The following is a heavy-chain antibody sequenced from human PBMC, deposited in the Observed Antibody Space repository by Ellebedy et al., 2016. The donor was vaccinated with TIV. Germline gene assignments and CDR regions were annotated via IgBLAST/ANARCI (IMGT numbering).Heavy chain of an antibody. CDR2: IDPSDSYT. V-gene: IGHV5-10-1*01. CDR3: ALRDFGDFHY. D-gene: IGHD4-17*01. Sequence: GESLKISCKGSGYTFSSYWIFWVRQMPGKGLEWMGRIDPSDSYTGYSPSFQGHVTISVDESISTAYLQWTSLKASDTAMYYCALRDFGDFHYWGQGTLVTVSS. J-gene: IGHJ4*02. CDR1: GYTFSSYW.